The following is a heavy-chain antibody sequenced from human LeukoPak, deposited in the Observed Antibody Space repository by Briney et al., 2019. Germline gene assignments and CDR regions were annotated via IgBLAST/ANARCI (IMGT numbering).Heavy chain of an antibody. D-gene: IGHD3-22*01. CDR3: ARRYDSRGYYFDS. Sequence: SETLSLTCTVSGGSISSGSYYWSWIRQPPGKGLEWIGYIYYSGSTNYNSSLRSRVTISVDTSKNQFPLKLNSVTAADTAVYYCARRYDSRGYYFDSWGQGTLVTVSS. V-gene: IGHV4-61*01. CDR1: GGSISSGSYY. CDR2: IYYSGST. J-gene: IGHJ4*02.